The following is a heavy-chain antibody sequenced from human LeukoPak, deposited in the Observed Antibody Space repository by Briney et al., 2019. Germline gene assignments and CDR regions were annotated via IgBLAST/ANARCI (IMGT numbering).Heavy chain of an antibody. CDR3: AKAGSRQLEDY. D-gene: IGHD1-1*01. Sequence: GRSLRLSCAASGFTFSSYGMHWVRQAPGKGLEWVAVISYDGSNKYYADSVKGRFTISRDNSKNTLYLQINSLRAEDTAIYYCAKAGSRQLEDYWGQGTLVTISS. CDR2: ISYDGSNK. J-gene: IGHJ4*02. CDR1: GFTFSSYG. V-gene: IGHV3-30*18.